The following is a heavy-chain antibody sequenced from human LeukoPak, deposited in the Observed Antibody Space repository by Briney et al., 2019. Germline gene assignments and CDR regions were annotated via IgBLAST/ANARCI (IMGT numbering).Heavy chain of an antibody. V-gene: IGHV4-59*12. CDR2: IYYSGST. J-gene: IGHJ5*02. D-gene: IGHD6-13*01. CDR3: ARGIAAAGTRGWFDP. CDR1: GGSISSYY. Sequence: SETLSLTCTVSGGSISSYYWSWIRQPPGKGLEWIGYIYYSGSTNYNPSLKSRVTISVDTSKNQFSLKLSSVTAADTAVYYCARGIAAAGTRGWFDPWGQGTLVTVSS.